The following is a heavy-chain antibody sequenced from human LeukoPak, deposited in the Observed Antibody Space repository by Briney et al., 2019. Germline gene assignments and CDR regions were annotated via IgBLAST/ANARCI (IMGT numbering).Heavy chain of an antibody. CDR3: ARADI. Sequence: ASVKVSCKVSGYTLTELSMHWVRQAPGKGLEWMGGFDPEDGETIYAQKFQGRVTMTRDTSTSIVYMELSSLRSEDSAMYYCARADIWGQGTMVSVSS. CDR2: FDPEDGET. V-gene: IGHV1-24*01. CDR1: GYTLTELS. J-gene: IGHJ3*02.